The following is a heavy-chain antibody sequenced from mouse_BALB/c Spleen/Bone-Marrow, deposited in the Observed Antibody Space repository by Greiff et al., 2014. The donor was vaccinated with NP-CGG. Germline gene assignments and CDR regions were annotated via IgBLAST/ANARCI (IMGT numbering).Heavy chain of an antibody. CDR2: ISSGGSYT. Sequence: EVKLVESGGGLVKPGGSLKLSCAASGFTFSSYAMSWVRQSPEKRLEWVAEISSGGSYTYYPDTVTGRFTISRDSAKNTLYLEMSSLRSEDTAMYYCARDHYGYYTMDYWGQGTSVTVSS. V-gene: IGHV5-9-4*01. CDR3: ARDHYGYYTMDY. D-gene: IGHD1-2*01. J-gene: IGHJ4*01. CDR1: GFTFSSYA.